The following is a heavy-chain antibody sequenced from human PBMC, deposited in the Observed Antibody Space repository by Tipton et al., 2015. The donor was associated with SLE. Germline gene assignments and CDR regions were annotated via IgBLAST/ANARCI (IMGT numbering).Heavy chain of an antibody. CDR2: IIPIFGTA. J-gene: IGHJ2*01. D-gene: IGHD6-25*01. CDR3: ARVAADQFAYWYFDL. V-gene: IGHV1-69*15. CDR1: GGTFSSYA. Sequence: QSGAEVKKPGSSVKVSCKASGGTFSSYAISWVRQAPGQGLEWMGRIIPIFGTANYAQKFQGRVTITADETTSTAYMELSSLRAEDTAVYYCARVAADQFAYWYFDLWGRGTLVTVSS.